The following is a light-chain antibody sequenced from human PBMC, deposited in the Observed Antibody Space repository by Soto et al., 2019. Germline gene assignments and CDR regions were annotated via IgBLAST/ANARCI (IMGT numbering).Light chain of an antibody. CDR2: DVS. J-gene: IGLJ2*01. CDR1: SSDVGGYNY. V-gene: IGLV2-14*01. CDR3: SLYTSSSTLV. Sequence: QSALTQPASVSGSPGQSITISCTGTSSDVGGYNYVSWYQQHPGKAPKLMIYDVSNRPSGVSNRFSGSKSGNTASLPISGLQAEDEADYYCSLYTSSSTLVFGGGTKLTVL.